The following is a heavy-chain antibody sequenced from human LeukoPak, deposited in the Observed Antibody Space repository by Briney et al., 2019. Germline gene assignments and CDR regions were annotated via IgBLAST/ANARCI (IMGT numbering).Heavy chain of an antibody. CDR2: IYYSGST. V-gene: IGHV4-59*01. CDR1: GVSISSYY. J-gene: IGHJ3*02. CDR3: AAEVMSDAFDI. Sequence: KPSETLSLTCTVSGVSISSYYWSWIRQPPGKGLEWIGYIYYSGSTNYNPSLKSRVTISVDTSKNQFSLKLSSVTAADTAVYYCAAEVMSDAFDIWGQGTMVTVSS. D-gene: IGHD3-16*01.